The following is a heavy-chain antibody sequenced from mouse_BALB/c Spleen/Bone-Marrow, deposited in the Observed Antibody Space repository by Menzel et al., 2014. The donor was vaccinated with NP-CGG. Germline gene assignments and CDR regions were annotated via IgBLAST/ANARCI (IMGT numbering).Heavy chain of an antibody. J-gene: IGHJ3*01. CDR1: GYTFTSYW. CDR3: ARRAYGGSYGFAH. Sequence: QVQLKDSGAELAKPGASLKMSCKASGYTFTSYWMHWVKQRPGQGLEWIGYINPSTDYTEYNQKFKDKATLTADKSSSTAFMQLSSLTSEDSAVYYCARRAYGGSYGFAHWGQGTLVTVSA. D-gene: IGHD1-1*01. V-gene: IGHV1-7*01. CDR2: INPSTDYT.